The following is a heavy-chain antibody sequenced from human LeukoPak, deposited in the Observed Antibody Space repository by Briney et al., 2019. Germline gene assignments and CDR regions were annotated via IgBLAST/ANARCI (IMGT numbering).Heavy chain of an antibody. J-gene: IGHJ4*02. D-gene: IGHD2/OR15-2a*01. CDR3: AKGLYYFDY. Sequence: GGSLRLSCAASGFTFSSYAMHWVRQAPGKGLEWVAVISYDGSNKYYADSVKGRFTISRDNSKNTLYLQMNSLRAEDTAVYYCAKGLYYFDYWGQGTLVTVSS. CDR1: GFTFSSYA. V-gene: IGHV3-30-3*01. CDR2: ISYDGSNK.